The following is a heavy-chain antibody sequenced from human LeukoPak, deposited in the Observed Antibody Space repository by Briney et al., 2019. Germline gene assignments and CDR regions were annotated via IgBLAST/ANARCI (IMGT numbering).Heavy chain of an antibody. CDR1: GFTFSSYS. Sequence: PGGSLRLSCAASGFTFSSYSMNWVRQAPGKGLEWVSSISSSSSYIYYADSVKGRFTISRDNAKNSLYLQMNSLRAEDTAVYYCARDLVATAAVYYGMDVWGQGTTVTVSS. V-gene: IGHV3-21*01. CDR3: ARDLVATAAVYYGMDV. CDR2: ISSSSSYI. D-gene: IGHD2-21*02. J-gene: IGHJ6*02.